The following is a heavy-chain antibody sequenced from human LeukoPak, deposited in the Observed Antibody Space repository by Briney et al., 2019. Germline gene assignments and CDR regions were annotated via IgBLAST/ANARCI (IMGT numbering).Heavy chain of an antibody. CDR1: GLTFDTYS. J-gene: IGHJ6*03. D-gene: IGHD5-18*01. CDR3: ARASYRYSYENYYRDV. Sequence: GRSLRLSCAASGLTFDTYSVGWVRQAPGKGLECVSSISRGICYIDFADSVKGRLTTSRDNTKNSLYLQMNSRRTQPTAVYYCARASYRYSYENYYRDVWGKGTTVTVSS. CDR2: ISRGICYI. V-gene: IGHV3-21*01.